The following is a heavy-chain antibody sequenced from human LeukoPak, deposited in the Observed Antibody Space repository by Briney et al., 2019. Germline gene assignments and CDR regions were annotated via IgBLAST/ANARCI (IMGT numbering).Heavy chain of an antibody. V-gene: IGHV1-18*01. CDR3: ARVGPNYYDSSAEFDY. J-gene: IGHJ4*02. CDR1: GYTFTSYG. CDR2: ISAYNGST. D-gene: IGHD3-22*01. Sequence: ASVKVSCKASGYTFTSYGISWVRQAPGQGLEWMGWISAYNGSTNYAQKLQGRVTMTTDTSTSTAYMELRGLRSDDTAVYYCARVGPNYYDSSAEFDYWGQGTLVTVSS.